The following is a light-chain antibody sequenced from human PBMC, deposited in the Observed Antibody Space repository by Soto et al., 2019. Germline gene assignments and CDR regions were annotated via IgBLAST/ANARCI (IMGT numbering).Light chain of an antibody. CDR3: QQRSNWPWR. CDR1: QSVSSY. V-gene: IGKV3-11*01. CDR2: DAS. J-gene: IGKJ1*01. Sequence: EIVLTQSPATLSLSPGERATLSCRASQSVSSYLAWYQQKPGQAPRLLIYDASNRATGIPARFSGSGSGTDVTLTISSLEPEDFAVYYCQQRSNWPWRFGQGTKVEIE.